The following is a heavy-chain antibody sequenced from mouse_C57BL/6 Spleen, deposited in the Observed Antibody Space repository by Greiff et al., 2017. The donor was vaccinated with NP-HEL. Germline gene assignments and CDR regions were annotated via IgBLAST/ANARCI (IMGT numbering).Heavy chain of an antibody. CDR2: ISSGSSTI. J-gene: IGHJ4*01. V-gene: IGHV5-17*01. Sequence: EVMLVESGGGLVKPGGSLKLSCAASGFTFSDYGMHWVRQAPEKGLEWVAYISSGSSTIYYADTVKGRFTISRDNAKNTLFLQVTSLRSEDTAMYYCARVNYGSNPLPMDYWGQGTSVTVSS. CDR3: ARVNYGSNPLPMDY. D-gene: IGHD1-1*01. CDR1: GFTFSDYG.